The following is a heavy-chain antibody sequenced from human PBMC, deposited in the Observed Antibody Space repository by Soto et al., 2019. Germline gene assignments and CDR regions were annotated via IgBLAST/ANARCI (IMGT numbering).Heavy chain of an antibody. V-gene: IGHV5-51*01. CDR2: IYPGDSDT. Sequence: GESLKISCQGSGYSFTSYWIGWVRQMPGKGLGWMGIIYPGDSDTRYRPSFQGQVTISADKSISTAYLQWSSLKASDTAMYYCARPLATIRPGAFDIWGQGRMVTVSS. J-gene: IGHJ3*02. CDR3: ARPLATIRPGAFDI. D-gene: IGHD5-12*01. CDR1: GYSFTSYW.